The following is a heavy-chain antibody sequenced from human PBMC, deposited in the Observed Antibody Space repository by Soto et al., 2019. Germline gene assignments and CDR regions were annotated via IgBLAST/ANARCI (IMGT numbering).Heavy chain of an antibody. V-gene: IGHV3-23*01. D-gene: IGHD4-17*01. CDR3: AGLLRQNYYPMDV. CDR2: ITGSGKSA. J-gene: IGHJ6*02. Sequence: GGSLRLSCAASGFTFSTFVMTWVRQVPGEGLEWVSSITGSGKSAYYADSVKGRVTISRDNSKNTLYLQISSLGVDATAVYHCAGLLRQNYYPMDVWGQGTTVTVSS. CDR1: GFTFSTFV.